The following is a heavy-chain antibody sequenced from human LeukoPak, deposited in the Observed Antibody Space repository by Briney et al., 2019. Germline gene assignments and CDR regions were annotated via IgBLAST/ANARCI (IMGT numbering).Heavy chain of an antibody. CDR1: GFTFSSYA. V-gene: IGHV3-23*01. CDR3: ANHRSTIFGVDLDY. Sequence: GGSLRLSWAASGFTFSSYAMSWVRKAPGKGLEWVSAISGSGGSTYYADSVKGRFTISRDNSKNTLYLQMNSLRAEDTAVYYCANHRSTIFGVDLDYWGQGTLVAVSS. CDR2: ISGSGGST. D-gene: IGHD3-3*01. J-gene: IGHJ4*02.